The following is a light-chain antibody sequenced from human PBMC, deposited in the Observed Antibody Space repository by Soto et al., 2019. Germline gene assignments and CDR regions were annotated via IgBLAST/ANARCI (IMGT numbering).Light chain of an antibody. CDR2: ETS. Sequence: DIQMTQSPSSLSASVGDRVAITCRASQGISNRLAWYQQKPGKVPKLLIYETSTLQSGVPSRCIGSGSGTDFTLTISSLQPEDVATDSCQNYNSAPPAGAFGGGTKVEIK. V-gene: IGKV1-27*01. CDR1: QGISNR. J-gene: IGKJ4*02. CDR3: QNYNSAPPAGA.